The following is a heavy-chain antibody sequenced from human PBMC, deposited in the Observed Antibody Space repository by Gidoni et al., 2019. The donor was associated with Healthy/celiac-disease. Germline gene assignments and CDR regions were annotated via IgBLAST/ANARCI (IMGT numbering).Heavy chain of an antibody. J-gene: IGHJ5*02. CDR3: ARDATNYGGVGWFDP. D-gene: IGHD1-7*01. Sequence: QVQLVESGGGAVQPGRSLRLSCDTSGFTFSSYAMHWVRQAPGKGLEWVAVISYDGSNKYYADSVKGRFTISRDNSKNTLYLQMNSLRAEDTAVYYCARDATNYGGVGWFDPWGQGTLVTVSS. V-gene: IGHV3-30-3*01. CDR1: GFTFSSYA. CDR2: ISYDGSNK.